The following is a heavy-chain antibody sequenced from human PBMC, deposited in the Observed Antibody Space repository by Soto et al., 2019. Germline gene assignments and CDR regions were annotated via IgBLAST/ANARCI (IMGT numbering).Heavy chain of an antibody. V-gene: IGHV3-7*01. CDR2: IEQDGSEK. D-gene: IGHD2-2*02. Sequence: RLSCAASGFAFSSYWMSWIRQAPGKGLEWVANIEQDGSEKHYVDSVKGRFTISRDNAKNSLYLQMNSLRVEDTAVYYCARNFVYTSDNWGQGTPVTVSS. CDR1: GFAFSSYW. CDR3: ARNFVYTSDN. J-gene: IGHJ4*02.